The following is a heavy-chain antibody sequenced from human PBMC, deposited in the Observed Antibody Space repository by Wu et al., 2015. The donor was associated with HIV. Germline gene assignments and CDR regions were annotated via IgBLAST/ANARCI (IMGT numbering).Heavy chain of an antibody. Sequence: QSGPVLTQPGTSVKVSCETSGYTFSQYSIHWVRQAPGQGFEWMGKIIPRYGTISYSQKFQDRLTITVDELTSTAYMDLRSLTYDDTAVYYCAKDLPQKSPSVQRWGQGTLVTVSS. CDR2: IIPRYGTI. J-gene: IGHJ1*01. CDR3: AKDLPQKSPSVQR. V-gene: IGHV1-69*13. CDR1: GYTFSQYS.